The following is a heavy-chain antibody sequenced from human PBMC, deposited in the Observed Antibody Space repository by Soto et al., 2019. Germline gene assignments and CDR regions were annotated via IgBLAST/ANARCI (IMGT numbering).Heavy chain of an antibody. J-gene: IGHJ6*03. V-gene: IGHV3-9*01. CDR3: AKGPLGYCSGGSCSPYYYYMDV. CDR1: GFTFDDYA. D-gene: IGHD2-15*01. CDR2: ISWNSGSI. Sequence: GGSLRLSCAASGFTFDDYAMHWVRQAPGKGLEWVSGISWNSGSIGYADSVKGRFTISRDNAKNSLYLQMNSLRAEDTALYYCAKGPLGYCSGGSCSPYYYYMDVWGKGTTVTVSS.